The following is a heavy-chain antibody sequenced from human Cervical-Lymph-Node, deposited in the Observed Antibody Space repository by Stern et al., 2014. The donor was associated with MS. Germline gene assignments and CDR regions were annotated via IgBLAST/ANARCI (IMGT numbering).Heavy chain of an antibody. CDR2: IFPRASNT. CDR1: GYLFDDYW. V-gene: IGHV5-51*03. Sequence: EMQLVESGAEVKKPGESLKISCEASGYLFDDYWIGWVRQMSGRGLELVAIIFPRASNTRYSPSVQGPVTISPAKSISTAYLQWRSLKAADTAIYYGGRSPATPSGYDRFDYWGQGALVTVSS. CDR3: GRSPATPSGYDRFDY. D-gene: IGHD5-12*01. J-gene: IGHJ4*02.